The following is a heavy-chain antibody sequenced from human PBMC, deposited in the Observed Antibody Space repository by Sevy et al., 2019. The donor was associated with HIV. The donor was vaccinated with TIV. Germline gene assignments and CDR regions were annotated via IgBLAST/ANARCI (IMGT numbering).Heavy chain of an antibody. CDR1: GFTFSDVW. CDR2: IKSKTDGGTT. V-gene: IGHV3-15*01. Sequence: GGSLRLSCAASGFTFSDVWMSWVRQAPGKGLEWVGRIKSKTDGGTTDNAAPVKGRFTISRDDSKNTLYLQMNSLQTVDTAVYYCTIDPVHFFWGQGTLVTVSS. J-gene: IGHJ4*02. CDR3: TIDPVHFF. D-gene: IGHD3-3*01.